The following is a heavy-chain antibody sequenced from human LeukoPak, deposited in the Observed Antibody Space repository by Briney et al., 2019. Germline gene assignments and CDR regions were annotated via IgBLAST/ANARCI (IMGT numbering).Heavy chain of an antibody. CDR1: GFTFSSYS. CDR2: IYKGGNT. D-gene: IGHD2-15*01. J-gene: IGHJ4*02. Sequence: GGSLRLSCAASGFTFSSYSMSWVRQAPGKGLEWVSVIYKGGNTYYIDSVKGRFTISRDTSKNTLYLQMNSLRAEDTAVYYCASRHCSGGGCYFAGANPFDYWGQGTLVTVSS. CDR3: ASRHCSGGGCYFAGANPFDY. V-gene: IGHV3-23*03.